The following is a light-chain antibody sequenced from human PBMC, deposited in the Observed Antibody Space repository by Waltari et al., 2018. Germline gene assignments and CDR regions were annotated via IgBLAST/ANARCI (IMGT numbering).Light chain of an antibody. Sequence: QSVLTQAPSVSGTPGQRVTISCSGTNYNTGSGPVTWYQQVPGMSPKLLIYSNDQRPSGVPDRFSGSKSGTSASLAISGLQSEDEADYYCATWDGRVNGVLFGGGTKVTVL. CDR2: SND. J-gene: IGLJ2*01. V-gene: IGLV1-44*01. CDR1: NYNTGSGP. CDR3: ATWDGRVNGVL.